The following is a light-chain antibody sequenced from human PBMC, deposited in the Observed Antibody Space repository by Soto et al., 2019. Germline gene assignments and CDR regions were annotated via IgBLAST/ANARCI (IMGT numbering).Light chain of an antibody. V-gene: IGKV2-28*01. Sequence: DIVMTQYPLSLPVTPGEPASISCRSSQSLLHSNGYNYLDWYLQKPGQSPHLLIYLGSNRASGVPDRFSGSGSGTDFTLKISRVEAEDVGVYYCMQALQTPFTFGPGTKVDIK. CDR1: QSLLHSNGYNY. CDR2: LGS. J-gene: IGKJ3*01. CDR3: MQALQTPFT.